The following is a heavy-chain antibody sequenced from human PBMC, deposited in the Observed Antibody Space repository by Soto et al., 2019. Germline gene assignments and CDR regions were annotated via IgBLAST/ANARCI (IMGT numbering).Heavy chain of an antibody. CDR1: GFTFSSYA. CDR3: AREFGRVPYYFDY. Sequence: VWSLRLSCAAAGFTFSSYAMHWARQAPGKGLEYVSAISSNGGSTYYANSVKGRFTISRDNSKNTLYLQMGSLRAEDMAVYYCAREFGRVPYYFDYWGQGTLVTVSS. D-gene: IGHD3-10*01. J-gene: IGHJ4*02. V-gene: IGHV3-64*01. CDR2: ISSNGGST.